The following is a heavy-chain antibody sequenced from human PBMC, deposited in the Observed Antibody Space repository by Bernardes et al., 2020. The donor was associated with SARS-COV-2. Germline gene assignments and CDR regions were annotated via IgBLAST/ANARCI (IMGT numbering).Heavy chain of an antibody. CDR3: AKDVDYDVWSGCDSYYYDGKDV. CDR1: GFTFSSYA. V-gene: IGHV3-23*01. D-gene: IGHD3-3*01. J-gene: IGHJ6*02. Sequence: GGSLRLSCAASGFTFSSYAMSWVRQAPGKGLEWVSAISGSGGSTYYADSVKGRFTISRDNSKNTLYLQMNSLRAEDTAVYYGAKDVDYDVWSGCDSYYYDGKDVWGQANTVTISS. CDR2: ISGSGGST.